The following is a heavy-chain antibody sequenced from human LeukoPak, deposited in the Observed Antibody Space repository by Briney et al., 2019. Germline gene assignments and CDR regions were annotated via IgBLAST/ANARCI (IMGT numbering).Heavy chain of an antibody. CDR1: GYTFTGYY. V-gene: IGHV1-2*02. J-gene: IGHJ4*02. CDR2: INPNSGGT. D-gene: IGHD5-18*01. Sequence: ASVKVSCKASGYTFTGYYMHWVRQAPGQGLEWMGWINPNSGGTNYAQKFQGRVTMTRDTSISTAYMELSRLRSDDTAVYYCAITWIQLWAPFDYWGQGTLVTVSS. CDR3: AITWIQLWAPFDY.